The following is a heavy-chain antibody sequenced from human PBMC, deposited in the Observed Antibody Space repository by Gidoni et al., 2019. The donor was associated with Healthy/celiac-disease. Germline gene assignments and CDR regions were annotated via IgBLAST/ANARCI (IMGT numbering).Heavy chain of an antibody. Sequence: EVQLLESGGGLVQPGGSLRLSCAASGFPFSSYAMSWVRQAPGKGLEWVSAISGSGGSTYYADSVKVRFTISRDNSKNTLYLQMNSLRAEDTAVYYCAKVSVAGTCFDYWGQGTLVTVSS. CDR3: AKVSVAGTCFDY. V-gene: IGHV3-23*01. J-gene: IGHJ4*02. CDR1: GFPFSSYA. D-gene: IGHD6-19*01. CDR2: ISGSGGST.